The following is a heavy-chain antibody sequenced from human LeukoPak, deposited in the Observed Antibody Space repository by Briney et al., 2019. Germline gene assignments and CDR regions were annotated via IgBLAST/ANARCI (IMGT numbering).Heavy chain of an antibody. J-gene: IGHJ6*03. CDR2: INHSGST. CDR1: GGSFSGYY. D-gene: IGHD3-10*01. V-gene: IGHV4-34*01. CDR3: ARRDKLLWFGELSYYMDV. Sequence: SETLSLTCAVYGGSFSGYYWSWIRQPPGKGLEWIGEINHSGSTNYNPSLKSRVTISVDTSKNQFSLKLSSVTAADTAVYYCARRDKLLWFGELSYYMDVWGKGTTVTVSS.